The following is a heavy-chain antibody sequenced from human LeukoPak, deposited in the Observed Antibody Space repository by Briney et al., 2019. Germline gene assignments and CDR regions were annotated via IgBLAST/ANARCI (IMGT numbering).Heavy chain of an antibody. J-gene: IGHJ4*02. CDR2: IKQDGSEK. CDR3: ARETPEVRYFDWTHPYFDY. V-gene: IGHV3-7*01. CDR1: GFTFSSYW. Sequence: GGSLRLSCAASGFTFSSYWMSWVRQAPGEGLEWVANIKQDGSEKYYVDSVKGRFTISRDNAKNSLYLQMNSLRAEDTAVYYCARETPEVRYFDWTHPYFDYWGQGTLVTVSS. D-gene: IGHD3-9*01.